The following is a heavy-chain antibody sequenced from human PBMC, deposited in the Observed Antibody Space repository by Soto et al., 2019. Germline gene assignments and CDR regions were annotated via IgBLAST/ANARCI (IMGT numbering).Heavy chain of an antibody. CDR1: GCTFNNYA. CDR2: IIPTFGTG. Sequence: QVLLVQSGPEVKKPGSSVKVSCKASGCTFNNYAINWVRQAHGKGLEWMGGIIPTFGTGNHAQKFQGRVTITADESTTTAYMELNRLRSEDTAIYYCASFDGTLVRGGRSSPYEMAVWCQGTTVIVSS. D-gene: IGHD3-10*01. CDR3: ASFDGTLVRGGRSSPYEMAV. V-gene: IGHV1-69*01. J-gene: IGHJ6*02.